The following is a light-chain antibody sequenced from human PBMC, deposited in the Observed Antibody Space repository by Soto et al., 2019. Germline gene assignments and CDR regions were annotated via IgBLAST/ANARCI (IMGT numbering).Light chain of an antibody. V-gene: IGKV3-20*01. J-gene: IGKJ4*01. Sequence: EIVLTQSPGTLSLSPGERATLSCRASQSVSSNYLVWYQQKPGQAPRLLIFGASSRASGIPDRFSGSASGTDLTLTITRLEPEDLAVYYCQQYGSSPLTFGGGTKVEIK. CDR1: QSVSSNY. CDR2: GAS. CDR3: QQYGSSPLT.